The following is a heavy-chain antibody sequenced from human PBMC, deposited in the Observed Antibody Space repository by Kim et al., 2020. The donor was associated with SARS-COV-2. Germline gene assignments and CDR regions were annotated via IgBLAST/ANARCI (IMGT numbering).Heavy chain of an antibody. CDR3: ANDAGYSGYDPLGY. Sequence: GGSLRLSCAASGFTFSNYAMSWVRQAPGKGLEWVSAISGSGGNTYYADSVKGRFTISRDNSKNTLYLQVNSLSAEDTAVYYCANDAGYSGYDPLGYWGQGTLVTVSS. CDR1: GFTFSNYA. J-gene: IGHJ4*02. D-gene: IGHD5-12*01. V-gene: IGHV3-23*01. CDR2: ISGSGGNT.